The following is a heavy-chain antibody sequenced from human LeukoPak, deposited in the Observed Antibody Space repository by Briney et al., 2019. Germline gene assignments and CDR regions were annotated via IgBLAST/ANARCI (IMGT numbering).Heavy chain of an antibody. CDR2: ISSSSSYI. CDR3: AKASDFWSGYYYY. D-gene: IGHD3-3*01. J-gene: IGHJ4*02. CDR1: GFTFSSYS. V-gene: IGHV3-21*04. Sequence: EGSLRLSCAASGFTFSSYSMNWVRQAPGKGLEWVSLISSSSSYIYYADSVKGRFTISRDNAKNSLYLQVNSLRAEDTAVYYCAKASDFWSGYYYYWGQGTLVTVSS.